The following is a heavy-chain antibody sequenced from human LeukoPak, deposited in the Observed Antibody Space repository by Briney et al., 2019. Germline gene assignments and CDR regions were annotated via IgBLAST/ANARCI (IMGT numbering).Heavy chain of an antibody. J-gene: IGHJ4*02. D-gene: IGHD2-2*01. V-gene: IGHV3-23*01. CDR2: ISGSGGST. Sequence: GGSLRLSRAASGFTFSSYAMSWVRQAPGKGLEWVSAISGSGGSTYYADSVKGRFTISRDNSKNTLYLQMNSLRAEDTAVYYCAKARPRHIVVVPAAWGYWGQGTLVTVSS. CDR3: AKARPRHIVVVPAAWGY. CDR1: GFTFSSYA.